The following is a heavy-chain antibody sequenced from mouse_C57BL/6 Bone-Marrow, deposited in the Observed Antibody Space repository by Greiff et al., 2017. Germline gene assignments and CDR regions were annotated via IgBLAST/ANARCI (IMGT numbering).Heavy chain of an antibody. CDR1: GFSLTSYG. Sequence: QVQLKESGPGLVQPSQSLSITCTASGFSLTSYGVHWVRQSPGKGLEWLGVIWRGGSTDYKAAFMSRLSITKDNSKSQVSFKMNSLHADDTAIYYCAKGYYGYYAMDYWGQGTSVTVSS. CDR2: IWRGGST. V-gene: IGHV2-5*01. J-gene: IGHJ4*01. D-gene: IGHD1-1*01. CDR3: AKGYYGYYAMDY.